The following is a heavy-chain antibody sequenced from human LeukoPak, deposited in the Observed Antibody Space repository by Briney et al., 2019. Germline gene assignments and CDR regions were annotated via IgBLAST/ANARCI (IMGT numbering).Heavy chain of an antibody. CDR2: MFSDGSM. CDR3: ARGTSVTPDY. D-gene: IGHD4-17*01. J-gene: IGHJ4*02. CDR1: GFIVSSYY. Sequence: PGGSLRLSCGASGFIVSSYYMTWVRQAPGKGLEWVSVMFSDGSMHYADSVKGRFTISRDRSKNTLYLQMNSLRAEDTAVYYCARGTSVTPDYWGQGTLVTVSS. V-gene: IGHV3-53*01.